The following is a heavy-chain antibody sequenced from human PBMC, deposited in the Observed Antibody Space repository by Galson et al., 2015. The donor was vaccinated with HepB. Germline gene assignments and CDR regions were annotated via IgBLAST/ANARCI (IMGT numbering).Heavy chain of an antibody. CDR3: ARDRMVRANNYYYYGMDA. J-gene: IGHJ6*02. D-gene: IGHD3-10*01. Sequence: SVKVSCKASGGTFSSYAISWVRQAPGQGLEWMGRIIPILGIANYAQKFQGRVTITADKSTSTAYMELSSLRSEDTAVYYCARDRMVRANNYYYYGMDAWGQGTTVTVSS. CDR2: IIPILGIA. V-gene: IGHV1-69*04. CDR1: GGTFSSYA.